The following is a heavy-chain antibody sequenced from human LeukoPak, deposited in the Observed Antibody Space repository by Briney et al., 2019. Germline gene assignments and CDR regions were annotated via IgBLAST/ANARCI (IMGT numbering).Heavy chain of an antibody. CDR2: ISGSGGST. D-gene: IGHD3-16*01. CDR3: AKGGIVPGLYDY. Sequence: GGSLRLSCAASGFTFSSHAMSWVRQAPGKGLEWVSAISGSGGSTYYADSVKGRFTISRDNSKNTLYLQMNSLRAEDTAVYYCAKGGIVPGLYDYWGQGTLVTVSS. CDR1: GFTFSSHA. J-gene: IGHJ4*02. V-gene: IGHV3-23*01.